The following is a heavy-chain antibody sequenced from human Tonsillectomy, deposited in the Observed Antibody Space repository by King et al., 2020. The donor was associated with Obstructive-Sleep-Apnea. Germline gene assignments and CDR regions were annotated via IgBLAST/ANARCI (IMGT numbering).Heavy chain of an antibody. CDR2: VDWDDDK. CDR3: ARTTRIIGPTGNYYPMDV. V-gene: IGHV2-70*15. Sequence: QVTLKESGPALVKSTQTLTLTCTFSGFSLSSSGMCVSWLRQPPGKALEWLARVDWDDDKYYSTFLKTRLTISKDTSKNQVVLTMTNMDPVDTATYYCARTTRIIGPTGNYYPMDVWGQGTTVTVSS. D-gene: IGHD1-20*01. CDR1: GFSLSSSGMC. J-gene: IGHJ6*02.